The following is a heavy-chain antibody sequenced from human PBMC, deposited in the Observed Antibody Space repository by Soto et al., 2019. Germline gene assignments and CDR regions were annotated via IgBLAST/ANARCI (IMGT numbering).Heavy chain of an antibody. Sequence: SVKVSCKASGCTFSSLDINWVRQAPGQGLEWMGGIIPISETTNYAQIFQGRVSIVTDISTSTAYMELSRLRSEDTAVYYCARALLSHSYDSGGYDSYFHAMDVWGQGTPVTVSS. CDR2: IIPISETT. V-gene: IGHV1-69*05. D-gene: IGHD3-22*01. CDR3: ARALLSHSYDSGGYDSYFHAMDV. J-gene: IGHJ6*02. CDR1: GCTFSSLD.